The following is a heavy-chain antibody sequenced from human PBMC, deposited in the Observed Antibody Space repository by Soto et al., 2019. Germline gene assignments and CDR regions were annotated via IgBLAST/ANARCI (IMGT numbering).Heavy chain of an antibody. V-gene: IGHV1-69*02. D-gene: IGHD3-3*01. CDR2: IIPILGIA. J-gene: IGHJ4*02. CDR1: GGTFSSYT. Sequence: QVQLVQSGAEVKQPGSSVKVSCKASGGTFSSYTLSWVRQAPGQGLEWMGRIIPILGIATYAQKFQGRVTITADKPTSTAYMELSSLSSEDTAVYYGARYHYYFLNCYYWGQGPLVTV. CDR3: ARYHYYFLNCYY.